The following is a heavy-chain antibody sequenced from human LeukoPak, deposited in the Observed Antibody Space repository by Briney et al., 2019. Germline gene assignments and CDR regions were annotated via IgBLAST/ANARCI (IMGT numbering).Heavy chain of an antibody. J-gene: IGHJ5*02. CDR1: GYTFINYG. Sequence: ASVNVSCKASGYTFINYGINWVRQAPGQGLEWMGWISAYNGNTNYAQSLQGRVTMTRNTSISTAYMELSSLRSEDTAVYYCAGGDDPHYDILTGYYQPRENWFDPWGQGTLVTVSS. CDR3: AGGDDPHYDILTGYYQPRENWFDP. CDR2: ISAYNGNT. V-gene: IGHV1-18*01. D-gene: IGHD3-9*01.